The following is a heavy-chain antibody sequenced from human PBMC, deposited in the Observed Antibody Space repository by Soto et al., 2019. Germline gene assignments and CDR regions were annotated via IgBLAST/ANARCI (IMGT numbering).Heavy chain of an antibody. CDR1: GFTFSSYS. J-gene: IGHJ6*02. Sequence: PVLSLRLSFAASGFTFSSYSMNWVRQAPGKGLEWVSSISSSSSYIYYADSVKGRFTISRDNAKNSLYLQMNSLRAEDTAVYYCARDRSGQYYDFWSGYYYYYYGMDVWGQGTMVNVSS. CDR3: ARDRSGQYYDFWSGYYYYYYGMDV. CDR2: ISSSSSYI. D-gene: IGHD3-3*01. V-gene: IGHV3-21*01.